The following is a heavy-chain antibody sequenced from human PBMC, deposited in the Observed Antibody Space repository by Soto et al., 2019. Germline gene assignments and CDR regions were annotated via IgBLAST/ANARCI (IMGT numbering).Heavy chain of an antibody. V-gene: IGHV3-33*01. J-gene: IGHJ3*02. CDR3: ARDWGLGYGSGREAMEI. Sequence: QVQLVESGGGVVQPGRSLRLSCEASGFTFSSYGMHWVRQAPGKGLEWVAIIWYDENNKYYAETVKGRLTISRDNSKNTLYLQMNSLRPEDTAVYYCARDWGLGYGSGREAMEIWGQGTMVTVSS. CDR2: IWYDENNK. D-gene: IGHD2-15*01. CDR1: GFTFSSYG.